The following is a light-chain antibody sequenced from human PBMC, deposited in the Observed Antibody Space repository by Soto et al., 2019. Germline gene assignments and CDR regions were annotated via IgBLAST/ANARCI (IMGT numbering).Light chain of an antibody. CDR2: GAS. CDR1: QSVISSY. V-gene: IGKV3-20*01. J-gene: IGKJ1*01. Sequence: EIVLTQSPGTLSLSPGERATLYCRASQSVISSYLAWYQQKPGQAPSLLIYGASSRATGIPDRFSGRGSGTDFTLTISRLEPEDFALYYCQQYGDSPFTFGQGTKVDI. CDR3: QQYGDSPFT.